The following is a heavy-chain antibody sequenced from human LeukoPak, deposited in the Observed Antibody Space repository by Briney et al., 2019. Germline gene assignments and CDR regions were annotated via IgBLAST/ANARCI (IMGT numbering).Heavy chain of an antibody. CDR1: GGSISSSY. J-gene: IGHJ6*03. D-gene: IGHD5-18*01. Sequence: SETLSLTCTVSGGSISSSYWSWIRQPPGKGLEWIGYIYYTGSTTYNPSLKSRVTISVDTSKNQFSLKLSSVTAADTAVYYCARERYSYGPVTPMYYYYMDVWGKGTTVTVSS. CDR3: ARERYSYGPVTPMYYYYMDV. CDR2: IYYTGST. V-gene: IGHV4-59*12.